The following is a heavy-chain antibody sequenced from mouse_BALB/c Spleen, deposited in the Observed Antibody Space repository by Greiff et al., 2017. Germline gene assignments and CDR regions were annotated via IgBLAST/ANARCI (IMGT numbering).Heavy chain of an antibody. J-gene: IGHJ4*01. CDR2: ISYSGST. Sequence: EVKLQESGPGLVKPSQSLSLTCTVTGYSITSDYAWNWIRQFPGNQLEWMGYISYSGSTSYNPSLKSRISITRDTSKNQFFLQLNSVTTEDTATYYCARRGGYYYAMDYWGQGTSVTVSS. CDR3: ARRGGYYYAMDY. CDR1: GYSITSDYA. D-gene: IGHD2-2*01. V-gene: IGHV3-2*02.